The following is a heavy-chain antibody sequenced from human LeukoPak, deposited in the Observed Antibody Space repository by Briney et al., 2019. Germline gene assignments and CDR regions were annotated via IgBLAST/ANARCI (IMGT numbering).Heavy chain of an antibody. CDR1: GFTFSTYS. V-gene: IGHV3-48*02. D-gene: IGHD6-19*01. Sequence: PGGSLRLSCAASGFTFSTYSMNWVRQAPGKGLGWVSFISSSSSAIYYADSVKGRFTISRDDAQNSLYLQMNSLRDGDTAVYYCATYSSGWYLVYWGQGTLVTVSS. CDR2: ISSSSSAI. J-gene: IGHJ4*02. CDR3: ATYSSGWYLVY.